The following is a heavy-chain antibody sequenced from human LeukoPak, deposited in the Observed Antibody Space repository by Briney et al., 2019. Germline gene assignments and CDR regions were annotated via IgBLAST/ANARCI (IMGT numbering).Heavy chain of an antibody. D-gene: IGHD6-13*01. CDR3: ARESSSGIAAAGTVGY. CDR1: GYTFTGYY. Sequence: PSVKFSCKASGYTFTGYYMHWVRQAPGQGLKWMGWMNPNSGGTNYAQKFQGRVTMTRDTTISTAYMELSRLRSDDTAVYYCARESSSGIAAAGTVGYWGQGTLVTVSS. CDR2: MNPNSGGT. J-gene: IGHJ4*02. V-gene: IGHV1-2*02.